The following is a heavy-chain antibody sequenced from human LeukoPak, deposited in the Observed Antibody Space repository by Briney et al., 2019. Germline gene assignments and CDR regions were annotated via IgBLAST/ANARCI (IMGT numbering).Heavy chain of an antibody. J-gene: IGHJ6*03. CDR1: GFTFSSYA. CDR2: IVGSGSTI. CDR3: ARDITQIVVVPAAIVGVYYYYYMDV. Sequence: GGSLRLSCAASGFTFSSYAMSWVRQAPGKGLEWVSTIVGSGSTIYYADSVKGRFTISRDNAKNSLYLQMNSLRAEDTAVYYCARDITQIVVVPAAIVGVYYYYYMDVWGKGTTVTVSS. V-gene: IGHV3-21*04. D-gene: IGHD2-2*02.